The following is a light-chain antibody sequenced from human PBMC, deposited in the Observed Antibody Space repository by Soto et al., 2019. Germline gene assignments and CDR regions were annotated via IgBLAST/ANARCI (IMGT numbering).Light chain of an antibody. Sequence: EIVMTQSPVTLSVSPGERVTLSCRASQSVYSTLAWYQQKPGRAPRLLIYDASARATDIPARFSGSGSGTDFTLTVSRLQSEDFAVYYCQQYNNWPLTFGGGTKVEIK. V-gene: IGKV3-15*01. J-gene: IGKJ4*01. CDR1: QSVYST. CDR3: QQYNNWPLT. CDR2: DAS.